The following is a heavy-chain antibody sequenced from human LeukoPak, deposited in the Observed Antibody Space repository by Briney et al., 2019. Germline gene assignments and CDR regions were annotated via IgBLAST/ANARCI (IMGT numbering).Heavy chain of an antibody. CDR2: IYYSGSA. CDR3: ARQSGYYSK. V-gene: IGHV4-59*08. J-gene: IGHJ4*02. Sequence: SETLSLTCTVSGGSISSYYWSWIRQPPGKGLEWIGYIYYSGSANYNPSLKSRVTISVDTSKNQFSLKLSSVTAADTAVYYCARQSGYYSKWGQGTLVTVSS. D-gene: IGHD3-22*01. CDR1: GGSISSYY.